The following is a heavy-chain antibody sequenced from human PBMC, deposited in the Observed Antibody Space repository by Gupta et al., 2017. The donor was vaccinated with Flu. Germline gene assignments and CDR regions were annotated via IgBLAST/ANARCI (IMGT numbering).Heavy chain of an antibody. Sequence: EDQLLESGGTLVQPGGSLRLTCTASGFTFSAFGMSWVRQAPGKGRVWVASLDDSGEDRYDGEFVKGRSTVSRDNSKSVLYLQMSSLRVEDTAVYYCAKAETAVAGLVAFHLWGPGTLVTVSS. V-gene: IGHV3-23*02. D-gene: IGHD6-19*01. CDR1: GFTFSAFG. CDR3: AKAETAVAGLVAFHL. J-gene: IGHJ3*01. CDR2: LDDSGEDR.